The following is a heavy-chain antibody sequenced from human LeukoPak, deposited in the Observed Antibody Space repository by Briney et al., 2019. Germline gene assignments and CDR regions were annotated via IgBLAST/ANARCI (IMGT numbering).Heavy chain of an antibody. CDR2: IYYSGST. CDR1: GGSISSSNW. J-gene: IGHJ4*02. Sequence: PSGTLSLTCVVSGGSISSSNWWGWVRQHPGKGLEWIGYIYYSGSTYYNPSLKSRVTISVDTSKNQFSLKLSSVTAADTAVYYCAREISHPCSSTSCSAFDYWGQGTLVTVSS. V-gene: IGHV4-4*02. CDR3: AREISHPCSSTSCSAFDY. D-gene: IGHD2-2*01.